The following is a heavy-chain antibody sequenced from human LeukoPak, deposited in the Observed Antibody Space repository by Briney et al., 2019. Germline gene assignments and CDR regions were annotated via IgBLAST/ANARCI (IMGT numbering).Heavy chain of an antibody. Sequence: SETLSLTCTVSGGSISSYYWSWIRQPPGKGLKWIGYIYYSGSTNYNPSLKSRVTISLDTSKNQFSLKLSSVTAADTAVYYCARDGGSGIYFSDYYFGMDVWGQGTTVTVSS. V-gene: IGHV4-59*01. CDR1: GGSISSYY. CDR2: IYYSGST. D-gene: IGHD1-26*01. CDR3: ARDGGSGIYFSDYYFGMDV. J-gene: IGHJ6*02.